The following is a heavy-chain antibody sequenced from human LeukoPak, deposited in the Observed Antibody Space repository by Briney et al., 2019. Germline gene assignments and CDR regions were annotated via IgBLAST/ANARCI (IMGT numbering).Heavy chain of an antibody. CDR3: ARGPTISETGYFDF. CDR2: INHRGDT. J-gene: IGHJ4*03. D-gene: IGHD1-1*01. Sequence: SETLSLTCAVYGESFSAYYWSWIRQSPGKGLEWIAEINHRGDTNYNPSLKSRVTISIDTSKNQFSLRVRSLTAADTAVYYCARGPTISETGYFDFWGQGTLVTVSS. CDR1: GESFSAYY. V-gene: IGHV4-34*01.